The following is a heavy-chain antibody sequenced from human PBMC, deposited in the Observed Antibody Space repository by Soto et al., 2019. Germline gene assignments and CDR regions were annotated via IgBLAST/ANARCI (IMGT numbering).Heavy chain of an antibody. Sequence: SETLSLTCTVSGGSISSGDYYWSWIRQPPGKGLEWIGYIYYSGSTYYNPSLKSRVTISVDTSKNQFSLKLSSVTAADTAVYYCASRMGSGRYFFDYWGQGALVTVSS. D-gene: IGHD3-10*01. CDR1: GGSISSGDYY. V-gene: IGHV4-30-4*01. J-gene: IGHJ4*02. CDR2: IYYSGST. CDR3: ASRMGSGRYFFDY.